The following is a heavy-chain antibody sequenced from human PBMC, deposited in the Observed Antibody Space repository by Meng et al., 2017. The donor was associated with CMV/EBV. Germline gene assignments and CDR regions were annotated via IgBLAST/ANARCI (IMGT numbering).Heavy chain of an antibody. J-gene: IGHJ2*01. CDR1: GGTFSSYA. V-gene: IGHV1-69*12. CDR3: ARGYYDSSGYNFDL. Sequence: VRLRRSWARVEEPGSSVKRSCKASGGTFSSYAISWVRQAPGQGLEWMGGIIPIFGAANYAQKFQGRVTITADESTSTAYMELSSLRSEDTAVYYCARGYYDSSGYNFDLWGRGTLVTVSS. CDR2: IIPIFGAA. D-gene: IGHD3-22*01.